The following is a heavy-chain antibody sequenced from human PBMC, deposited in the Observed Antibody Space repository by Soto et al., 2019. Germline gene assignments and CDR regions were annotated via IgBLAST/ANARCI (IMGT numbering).Heavy chain of an antibody. V-gene: IGHV1-8*01. J-gene: IGHJ4*02. CDR2: MNPNSGNT. CDR3: ARFPGTYYDFWSGYQAPYYFDY. Sequence: GASVKVSCKASGYTFTSYDINWVRQATGQGLEWMGWMNPNSGNTGYAQKFQGRVTMTRNTSISTAYMELSSLRSEDTAVYYCARFPGTYYDFWSGYQAPYYFDYWGQGTLVTVSS. D-gene: IGHD3-3*01. CDR1: GYTFTSYD.